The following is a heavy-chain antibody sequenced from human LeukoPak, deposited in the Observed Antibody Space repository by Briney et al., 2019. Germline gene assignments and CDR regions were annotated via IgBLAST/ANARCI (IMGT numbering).Heavy chain of an antibody. Sequence: PSETLSLTCAVSGGSISSGNWWSWVRQPPGKGLEWIGEIYHSGSTNYNPSLKSRVTISVDKSKNQFSLKLSSVTAADTAVYYCARDGSWPRAYWFDPWGQGTLVTVSS. CDR2: IYHSGST. CDR1: GGSISSGNW. V-gene: IGHV4-4*02. D-gene: IGHD6-13*01. J-gene: IGHJ5*02. CDR3: ARDGSWPRAYWFDP.